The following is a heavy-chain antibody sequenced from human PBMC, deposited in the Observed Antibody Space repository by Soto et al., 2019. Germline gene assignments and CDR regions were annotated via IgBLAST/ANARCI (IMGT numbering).Heavy chain of an antibody. J-gene: IGHJ6*02. CDR2: INPSGGGT. Sequence: QVQLVQSGAEVRKPGASVQISCKASGYTFGSKNIHWVRQAPGPGFEWMGTINPSGGGTDYSHKFQGRATMTRDASASTVFLELSSLRSEDTAVYYCARNSGSAGGLDVWGQGTTVIVTS. D-gene: IGHD1-26*01. CDR1: GYTFGSKN. V-gene: IGHV1-46*01. CDR3: ARNSGSAGGLDV.